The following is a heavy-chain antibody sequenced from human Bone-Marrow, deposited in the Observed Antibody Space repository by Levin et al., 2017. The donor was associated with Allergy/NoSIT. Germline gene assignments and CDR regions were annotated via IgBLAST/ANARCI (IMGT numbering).Heavy chain of an antibody. Sequence: SETLSLTCTVSGGSISSSSYYWGWIRQPPGTGLEWIGSIYYSGSTYYNPSLKSRVTISVDTSKNQFSLKLSSVTAADTAVYYCARHTEPDFWSGTLDDISDAFDIWGQGTMVTVSS. V-gene: IGHV4-39*01. CDR2: IYYSGST. J-gene: IGHJ3*02. CDR3: ARHTEPDFWSGTLDDISDAFDI. D-gene: IGHD3-3*01. CDR1: GGSISSSSYY.